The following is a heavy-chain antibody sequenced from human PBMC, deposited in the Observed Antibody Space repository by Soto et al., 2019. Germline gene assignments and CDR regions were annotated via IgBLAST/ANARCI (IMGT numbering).Heavy chain of an antibody. CDR1: GFTFSSHG. CDR2: ISGSGTI. CDR3: ARDPIMVRGVSSYFDY. V-gene: IGHV3-48*02. J-gene: IGHJ4*02. Sequence: GGALRLSCAASGFTFSSHGMPLVRQAPGRGLEWVSFISGSGTIYYADTVRGRFTISRDNAKNSLYLQMNSLRDEDTAVYYCARDPIMVRGVSSYFDYWGQGTLVTVS. D-gene: IGHD3-10*01.